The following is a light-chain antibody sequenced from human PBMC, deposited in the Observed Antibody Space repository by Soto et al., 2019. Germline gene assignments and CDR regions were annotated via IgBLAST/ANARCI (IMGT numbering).Light chain of an antibody. Sequence: DIQMTQSPSSLSASVGDRVTITCRASQNINNYLKWYQQKPGKAPKLLIYAAFNLQSGVPSRFSGSGSGTDFTLTISSLQSEDFATYYCQQSYNTPLLFGPGTKVDIK. CDR2: AAF. J-gene: IGKJ3*01. V-gene: IGKV1-39*01. CDR3: QQSYNTPLL. CDR1: QNINNY.